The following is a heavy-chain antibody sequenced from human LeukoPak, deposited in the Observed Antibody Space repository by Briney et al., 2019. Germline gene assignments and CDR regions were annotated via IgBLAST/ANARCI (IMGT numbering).Heavy chain of an antibody. CDR1: GYTFTSYA. CDR3: AIRYCSGGSCYSMIEGAFDI. D-gene: IGHD2-15*01. J-gene: IGHJ3*02. V-gene: IGHV7-4-1*02. CDR2: INTNTGNP. Sequence: GASVKVSCKASGYTFTSYAMNWVRQAPGQGLEWMGWINTNTGNPTYAQGFTGRFVFSLDTSVSTAYLQISSLKAEDTAVYYCAIRYCSGGSCYSMIEGAFDIWGQGTMVTVSS.